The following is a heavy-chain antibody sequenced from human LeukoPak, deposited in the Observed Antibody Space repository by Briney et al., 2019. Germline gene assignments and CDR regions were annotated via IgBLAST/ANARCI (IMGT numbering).Heavy chain of an antibody. CDR1: GFTFNIYA. CDR2: ISVSGTTM. D-gene: IGHD4-17*01. Sequence: PGRSLRLSCAASGFTFNIYAMHWVRQAPGKGLEWVSYISVSGTTMYYADSVKGRFTLSRDNAKNSLYLQMNSLRAEDTAVYYCARVGRLQYGDYVAFDYWGQGTLVTVSS. V-gene: IGHV3-48*03. J-gene: IGHJ4*02. CDR3: ARVGRLQYGDYVAFDY.